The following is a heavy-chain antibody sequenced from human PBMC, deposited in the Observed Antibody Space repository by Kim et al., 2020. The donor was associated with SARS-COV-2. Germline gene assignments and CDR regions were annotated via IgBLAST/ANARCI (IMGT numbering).Heavy chain of an antibody. Sequence: VKGRFTNSRDNAKNSLYLQMNSLRAEDTAVYYCARDLSGSVRYYYGMDVWGQGTTVTVSS. J-gene: IGHJ6*02. D-gene: IGHD3-10*01. CDR3: ARDLSGSVRYYYGMDV. V-gene: IGHV3-21*01.